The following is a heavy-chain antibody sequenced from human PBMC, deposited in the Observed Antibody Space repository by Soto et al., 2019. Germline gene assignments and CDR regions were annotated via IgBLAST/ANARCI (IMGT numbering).Heavy chain of an antibody. V-gene: IGHV3-11*06. CDR1: GFTFSDYY. J-gene: IGHJ3*02. Sequence: QVQLVESGGGLVKPGGSLRLSCAASGFTFSDYYMSWFRQAPGKGLEWVSYISSSSSYTNYADSVKGRFTIFRDNAKNSLFLQMNSLRAEDTAVYYCAREVMITFVGVIVIPGGAFDIWGQGTMVTVSS. D-gene: IGHD3-16*02. CDR3: AREVMITFVGVIVIPGGAFDI. CDR2: ISSSSSYT.